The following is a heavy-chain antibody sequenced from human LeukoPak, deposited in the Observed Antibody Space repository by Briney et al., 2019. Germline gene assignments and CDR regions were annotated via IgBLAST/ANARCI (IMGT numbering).Heavy chain of an antibody. V-gene: IGHV3-21*01. D-gene: IGHD6-13*01. Sequence: GGFLRLSCAASGFTFSRYSMNWVRQAPGKGLEWVSSISGTGSYKYYADSVKGRFTISRDNAKNSLYLQMNSLRAEDTAVYYCARDLAAAAGFDYWGQGTLVTVSS. CDR1: GFTFSRYS. CDR3: ARDLAAAAGFDY. J-gene: IGHJ4*02. CDR2: ISGTGSYK.